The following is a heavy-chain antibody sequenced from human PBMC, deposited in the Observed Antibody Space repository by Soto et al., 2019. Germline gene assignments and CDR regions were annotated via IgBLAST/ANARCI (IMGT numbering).Heavy chain of an antibody. D-gene: IGHD3-3*01. CDR1: GGSIISSSYY. CDR3: ARRSGPADFWSGYYASNWFDP. V-gene: IGHV4-39*01. CDR2: IYYSGST. J-gene: IGHJ5*02. Sequence: PSETLSLTCTVSGGSIISSSYYWGWIRQPPGKGLEWIGSIYYSGSTYYNPSLKSRVTISVDTSKNQFSLKLSSVTAADTAVYYCARRSGPADFWSGYYASNWFDPWGQGTLVTVSS.